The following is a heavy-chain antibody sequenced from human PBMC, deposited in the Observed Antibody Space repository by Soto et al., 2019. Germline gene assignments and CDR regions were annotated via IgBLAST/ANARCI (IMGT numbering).Heavy chain of an antibody. J-gene: IGHJ3*02. CDR3: ARDVFGTMIVVGSDAFDI. CDR2: ISSSGSTI. CDR1: GFTFSDYY. Sequence: LRLSCAASGFTFSDYYMSWIRQAPGKGLEWVSYISSSGSTIYYADSVKGRFTISRDNAKNSLYLQMNSLRAEDTAVYYCARDVFGTMIVVGSDAFDIWGQGTMVTVSS. D-gene: IGHD3-22*01. V-gene: IGHV3-11*01.